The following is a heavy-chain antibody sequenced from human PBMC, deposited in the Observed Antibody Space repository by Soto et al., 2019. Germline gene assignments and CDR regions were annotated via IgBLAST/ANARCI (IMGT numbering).Heavy chain of an antibody. CDR3: ARRWEVLGNFDL. CDR2: INHSGSS. Sequence: QVQLQQWGAGLLKPSETLSLTCAVYGGSFSGYYWSWIRQPPGKGLEWIGQINHSGSSNYNPSLKRRVTISIDTSKKQFSLRLTSVTAADTAVYYCARRWEVLGNFDLWGRGTLVTVSS. J-gene: IGHJ2*01. V-gene: IGHV4-34*01. D-gene: IGHD1-26*01. CDR1: GGSFSGYY.